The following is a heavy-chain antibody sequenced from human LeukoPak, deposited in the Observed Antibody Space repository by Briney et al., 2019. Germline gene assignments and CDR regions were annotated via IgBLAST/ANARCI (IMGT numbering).Heavy chain of an antibody. CDR1: EFSVGSNY. D-gene: IGHD6-19*01. J-gene: IGHJ4*02. CDR2: IYSGGST. CDR3: AKVRSSGWYKGIGY. Sequence: GGSLRLSCAASEFSVGSNYMTWVRQAPGKGLEWVSLIYSGGSTYYADSVKGRFTISRDNSKNTLYLQMNSLRAEDTAVYYCAKVRSSGWYKGIGYWGQGTLVTVSS. V-gene: IGHV3-66*01.